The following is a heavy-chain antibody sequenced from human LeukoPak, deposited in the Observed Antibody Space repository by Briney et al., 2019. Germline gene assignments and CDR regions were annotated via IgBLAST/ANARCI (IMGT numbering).Heavy chain of an antibody. CDR2: IKEDGSKK. CDR1: GFTLSSYW. Sequence: GGSLRLSCAASGFTLSSYWMSWVRQAPGKGLEWVANIKEDGSKKYYVDSVEGRFTISRDNAKNSLYLHMNSLTAEDTAMYYCARDWVAGVPFDAFDIWGQGTMVSVSS. J-gene: IGHJ3*02. V-gene: IGHV3-7*01. CDR3: ARDWVAGVPFDAFDI. D-gene: IGHD3-10*01.